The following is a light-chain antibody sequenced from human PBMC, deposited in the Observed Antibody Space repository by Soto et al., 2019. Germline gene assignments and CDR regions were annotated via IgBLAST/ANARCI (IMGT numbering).Light chain of an antibody. CDR2: DAS. Sequence: EIVLTQSPGTLSVSPGESATLSCRASQIINNNLLGWYQQKPGQAPRLLIFDASRRATGIPDRFSGSGSGTEFTLIINRLEPEDFAVYYCQQYGSSQRTFGQGTKVDIK. CDR3: QQYGSSQRT. J-gene: IGKJ1*01. V-gene: IGKV3-20*01. CDR1: QIINNNL.